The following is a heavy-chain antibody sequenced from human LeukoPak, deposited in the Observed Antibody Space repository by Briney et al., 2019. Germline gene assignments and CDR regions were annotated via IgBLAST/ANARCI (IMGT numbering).Heavy chain of an antibody. Sequence: SETLSLTCTVSGGSISCYYWSWIRQPPGKGLEWIGYIYHSGSTNYNPSLKSRVTISVDTSKNQFSLKLSSVTAADTAVYYCARGPSRGGEHFDYWGQGTLVTVSS. CDR1: GGSISCYY. D-gene: IGHD1-26*01. V-gene: IGHV4-59*01. CDR3: ARGPSRGGEHFDY. J-gene: IGHJ4*02. CDR2: IYHSGST.